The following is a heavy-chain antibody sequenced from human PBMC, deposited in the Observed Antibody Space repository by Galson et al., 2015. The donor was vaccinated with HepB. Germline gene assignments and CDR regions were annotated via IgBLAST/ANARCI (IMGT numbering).Heavy chain of an antibody. CDR2: IYPGDSDT. J-gene: IGHJ3*02. V-gene: IGHV5-51*01. Sequence: QSGAEVKKPGESLKISCQGSGYSFSSYWIGWVRQTPGKGLEWMGIIYPGDSDTRYSPSFRGQVTISADKSISTAYLQWNSLKASDTAIYYCARQATILWPFDGSDIWGQGTMVTVSS. D-gene: IGHD5-12*01. CDR1: GYSFSSYW. CDR3: ARQATILWPFDGSDI.